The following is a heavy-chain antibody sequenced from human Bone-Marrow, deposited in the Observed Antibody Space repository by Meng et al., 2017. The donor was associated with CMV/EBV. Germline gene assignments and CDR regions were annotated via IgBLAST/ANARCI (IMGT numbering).Heavy chain of an antibody. D-gene: IGHD2-2*01. CDR3: STVAIGYCSSSGCYGGDY. J-gene: IGHJ4*02. CDR1: NKAW. CDR2: IKSNTDGGTT. V-gene: IGHV3-15*01. Sequence: NKAWMSWVRQAQGKGLEWVGRIKSNTDGGTTDYAAPVNGRFTISRDDSKNTLYLQMNSLKTEDTAVYYCSTVAIGYCSSSGCYGGDYWGQGTLVTVSS.